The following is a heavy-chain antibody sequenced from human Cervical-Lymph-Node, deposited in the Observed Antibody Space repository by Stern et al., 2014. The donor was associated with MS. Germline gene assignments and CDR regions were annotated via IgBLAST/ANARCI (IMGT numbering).Heavy chain of an antibody. D-gene: IGHD2-2*01. V-gene: IGHV3-21*01. J-gene: IGHJ5*02. CDR1: GFTFSDYS. CDR3: ASTLHGGLYNWFDP. Sequence: EVQLVESGGGLVKPGGSLRLSCAASGFTFSDYSMHWVRQAPGKGLEWVSSITNSGASMYYGDSVKGRFTISRDNAKNTLYLQMDSLSAEDTATYFCASTLHGGLYNWFDPWGQGTLVTVSS. CDR2: ITNSGASM.